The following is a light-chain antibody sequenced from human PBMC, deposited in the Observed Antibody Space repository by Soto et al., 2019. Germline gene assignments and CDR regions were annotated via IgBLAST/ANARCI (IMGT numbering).Light chain of an antibody. Sequence: DIQLTLSPSSLSAFVGDRFTITCLANQSSKKYLNWFQQRPGKAPKLLIYEASSLQSGVPSRISGSGSGTDFTLTISSLQPEDFATYYCQQANSLPITFGQGTRLEIK. V-gene: IGKV1-39*01. CDR2: EAS. CDR3: QQANSLPIT. J-gene: IGKJ5*01. CDR1: QSSKKY.